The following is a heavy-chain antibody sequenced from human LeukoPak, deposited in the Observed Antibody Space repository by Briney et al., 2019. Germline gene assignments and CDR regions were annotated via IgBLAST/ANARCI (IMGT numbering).Heavy chain of an antibody. Sequence: GASVKVSCKASGYTFTSYAMHWVRQAPGQRLEWMGWINAGNGNTKYSQKFQGRVTITRDTSASTAYMELSSLRSEDTAVYYCVSLPKAYCGGDCYSPYWGQGTLVTVSS. CDR2: INAGNGNT. J-gene: IGHJ4*02. D-gene: IGHD2-21*02. CDR1: GYTFTSYA. CDR3: VSLPKAYCGGDCYSPY. V-gene: IGHV1-3*01.